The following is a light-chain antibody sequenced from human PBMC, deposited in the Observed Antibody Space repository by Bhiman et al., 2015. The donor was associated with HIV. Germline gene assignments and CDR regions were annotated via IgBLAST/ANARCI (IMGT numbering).Light chain of an antibody. CDR2: NDN. J-gene: IGLJ1*01. V-gene: IGLV3-1*01. CDR3: QAWDSRTLXL. Sequence: SYELTQPPSVSVSPGQTATITCSGDKLGDKYVCWYQQKPGQSPVLVIFNDNLRPSGIPDRFSGSNSGNTATLTISGTQTMDEADYYCQAWDSRTLXLFGPGTKVTVL. CDR1: KLGDKY.